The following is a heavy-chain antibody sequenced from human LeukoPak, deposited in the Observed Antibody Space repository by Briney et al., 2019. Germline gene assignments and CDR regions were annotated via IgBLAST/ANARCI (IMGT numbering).Heavy chain of an antibody. CDR2: IYYSGST. CDR3: ARVTGSITIFVRRGIIDY. D-gene: IGHD3-3*01. Sequence: SETLSLTCTVSGGSISSYYWSRIRQPPGKGLEWIGYIYYSGSTNYNPSLKSRVTISVDTSKNQFSLKLSSVTAADTAVYYCARVTGSITIFVRRGIIDYWGQGTLVTVSS. V-gene: IGHV4-59*12. J-gene: IGHJ4*02. CDR1: GGSISSYY.